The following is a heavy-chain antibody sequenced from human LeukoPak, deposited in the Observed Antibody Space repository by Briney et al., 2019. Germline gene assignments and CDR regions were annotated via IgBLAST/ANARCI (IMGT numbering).Heavy chain of an antibody. CDR3: ARATPTYGILTGYPPHGAFDI. CDR2: IIPIFGTA. Sequence: ASVKVSCKASGGTFSSYAISWVRQAPGQGLEWMGGIIPIFGTANYAQKFQGRVTITADESTSTAYMELSSLRSEDTAVYYCARATPTYGILTGYPPHGAFDIWGQGTMVTVSS. CDR1: GGTFSSYA. J-gene: IGHJ3*02. V-gene: IGHV1-69*13. D-gene: IGHD3-9*01.